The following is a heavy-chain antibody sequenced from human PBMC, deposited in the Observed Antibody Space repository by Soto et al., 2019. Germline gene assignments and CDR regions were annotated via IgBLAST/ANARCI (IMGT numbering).Heavy chain of an antibody. V-gene: IGHV3-48*04. Sequence: GGSLRLSCAASGFTFSSYGMYWVRQAPGKGLEWVSYISSSGSTIYYADSVKGRFTISRDNAKNSLYLQMNSLRAEDTAVYYCARDTPIAAGYYFDYWGQGTLVTVSS. CDR1: GFTFSSYG. CDR3: ARDTPIAAGYYFDY. CDR2: ISSSGSTI. J-gene: IGHJ4*02. D-gene: IGHD6-6*01.